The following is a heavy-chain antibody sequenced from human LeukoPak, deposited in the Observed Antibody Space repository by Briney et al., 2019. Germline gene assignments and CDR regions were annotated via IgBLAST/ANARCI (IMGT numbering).Heavy chain of an antibody. CDR1: GFTFSDHF. J-gene: IGHJ4*02. V-gene: IGHV3-72*01. D-gene: IGHD5-18*01. CDR3: ARSGYTYFDY. CDR2: TRNKANSYTT. Sequence: GGSLRLSCAASGFTFSDHFMDWVRQAPGKGLEWVGRTRNKANSYTTEYAASVKGRFTISRDDSENSLCLHMNSLKTEDTAVYYRARSGYTYFDYWGQGTLVTVSS.